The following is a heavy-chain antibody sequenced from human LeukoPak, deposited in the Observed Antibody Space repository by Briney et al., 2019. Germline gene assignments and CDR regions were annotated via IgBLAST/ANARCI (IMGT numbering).Heavy chain of an antibody. V-gene: IGHV3-23*01. J-gene: IGHJ5*02. CDR2: ISGSDGGT. Sequence: PGGSLRLSCAASGLAFISYAMSWVRQAPGKGLEWVSAISGSDGGTYYADSVKGRFTISRDNSKNTLYLQMSTLRAEDTAVYYCAKSTTAGTRWFDPWGQGTLVTVSS. CDR3: AKSTTAGTRWFDP. D-gene: IGHD6-13*01. CDR1: GLAFISYA.